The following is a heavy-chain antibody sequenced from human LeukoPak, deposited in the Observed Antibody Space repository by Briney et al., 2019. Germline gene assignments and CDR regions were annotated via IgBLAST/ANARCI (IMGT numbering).Heavy chain of an antibody. CDR1: GGSISSSSYY. CDR3: ARVGLDSHYYMDV. V-gene: IGHV4-39*07. D-gene: IGHD3-16*01. CDR2: IYYSGST. Sequence: SETLSLTCTVSGGSISSSSYYWGWIRQPPGKGLEWIGSIYYSGSTNYNPSLKSRVTISVDTSKNQFSLKLTSVTAADTAVYYCARVGLDSHYYMDVWGKGTTVTVSS. J-gene: IGHJ6*03.